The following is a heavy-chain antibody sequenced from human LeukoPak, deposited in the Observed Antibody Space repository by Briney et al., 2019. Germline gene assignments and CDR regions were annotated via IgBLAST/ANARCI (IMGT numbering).Heavy chain of an antibody. Sequence: GGSLKLSCTVSGFNFNNYWMHWVRQAPGKGLVWVSRMNNDGRVISYADSVNGRFTISRDNAKNTLYLQMNSLRAEDTAVYYCAREFEATGFWALDYWGQGTLVTASS. V-gene: IGHV3-74*01. CDR1: GFNFNNYW. CDR3: AREFEATGFWALDY. J-gene: IGHJ4*02. CDR2: MNNDGRVI. D-gene: IGHD3-16*01.